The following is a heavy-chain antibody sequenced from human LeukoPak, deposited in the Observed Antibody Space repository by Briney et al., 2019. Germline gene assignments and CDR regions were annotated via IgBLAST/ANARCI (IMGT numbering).Heavy chain of an antibody. V-gene: IGHV1-69*13. Sequence: SVKVSCKASGYTFTNYYMHWVRQAPGQGLEWMGGIIPIFGTANYAQKFQGRVTITADESTSTAYMELSSLRSEDTAVYYCARAEEASDAFDIWGQGTMVTVSS. J-gene: IGHJ3*02. CDR1: GYTFTNYY. CDR3: ARAEEASDAFDI. CDR2: IIPIFGTA.